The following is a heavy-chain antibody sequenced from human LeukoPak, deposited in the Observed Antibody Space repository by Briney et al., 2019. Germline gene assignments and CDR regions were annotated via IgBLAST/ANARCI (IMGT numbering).Heavy chain of an antibody. CDR1: GGSISSYY. V-gene: IGHV4-59*01. J-gene: IGHJ4*02. D-gene: IGHD1-26*01. CDR2: IYYSGST. CDR3: AGHSGSTTYFDY. Sequence: SETLSLTCTVSGGSISSYYWSWIRQPPGKGLEWIGYIYYSGSTNYNPSLKSRVTISVDTSKNQFSLKLRSVTAADTAVYYCAGHSGSTTYFDYWGQGTLVTVSS.